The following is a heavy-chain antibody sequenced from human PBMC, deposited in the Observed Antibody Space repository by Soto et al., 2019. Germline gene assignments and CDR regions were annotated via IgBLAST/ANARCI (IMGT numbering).Heavy chain of an antibody. Sequence: QVQLQESGPGLVKPSETLSLTCAVSGDSISSYYCMWIRQPPGKGLESIGYLYYGRSANYNPSLKRRVTSAVNTPTNQCSLKLSSMTAADRAVDYCALRSMAVVPEYWGQGTLGTVSS. CDR2: LYYGRSA. D-gene: IGHD3-22*01. CDR1: GDSISSYY. CDR3: ALRSMAVVPEY. J-gene: IGHJ4*02. V-gene: IGHV4-59*01.